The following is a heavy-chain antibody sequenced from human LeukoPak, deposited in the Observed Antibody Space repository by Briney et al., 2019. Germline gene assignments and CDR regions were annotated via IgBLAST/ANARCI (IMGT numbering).Heavy chain of an antibody. CDR3: AREVYGAVAGTFDC. D-gene: IGHD6-19*01. Sequence: GGSLRLSCAASGFTVSGNYMNWVRQAPGKGLEWVSIIYSGGSTNYADSVKGRFTISRDNSKNTLYLQMNSLRAEDTAVYYCAREVYGAVAGTFDCWGQGTLVTVSS. J-gene: IGHJ4*02. CDR2: IYSGGST. V-gene: IGHV3-53*01. CDR1: GFTVSGNY.